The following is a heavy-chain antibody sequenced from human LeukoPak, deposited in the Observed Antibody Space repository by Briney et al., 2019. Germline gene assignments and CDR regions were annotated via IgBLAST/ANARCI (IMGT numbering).Heavy chain of an antibody. CDR2: INPNSGGT. J-gene: IGHJ4*02. CDR1: GYTFTGCY. D-gene: IGHD3-10*01. Sequence: ASVKVSCKASGYTFTGCYMHWVRQAPGPGLEWMGWINPNSGGTNYAQKFRGRVTMTRDTSISTAYMELSRLRSDDTAVYYCARGEIYYTDYWGQGTLVTVSS. CDR3: ARGEIYYTDY. V-gene: IGHV1-2*02.